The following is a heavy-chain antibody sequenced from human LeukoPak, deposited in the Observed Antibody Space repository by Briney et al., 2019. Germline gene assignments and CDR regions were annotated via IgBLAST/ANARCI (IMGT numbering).Heavy chain of an antibody. V-gene: IGHV3-9*01. Sequence: PGRSLRLSCAASGFTFSSYGMHWVRQAPGKGLEWVSGITWNSGSIGYADSVKGRFTISRDNAKNSLYLQMNSLRAEDTALYYCAKADFHGAFDIWGQGTMVTVSS. CDR1: GFTFSSYG. CDR2: ITWNSGSI. CDR3: AKADFHGAFDI. J-gene: IGHJ3*02. D-gene: IGHD3/OR15-3a*01.